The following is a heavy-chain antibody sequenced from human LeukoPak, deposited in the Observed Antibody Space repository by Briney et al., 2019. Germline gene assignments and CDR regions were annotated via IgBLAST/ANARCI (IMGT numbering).Heavy chain of an antibody. CDR3: AKASSGWYPGWFDP. Sequence: SETLSLTCTVSGGSISSSSYYWGWIRQPPGTGLEWIGSIYYSGSTYYNPSLKSRVTISVDTSKNQFSLKLSSVTAADTAVYYCAKASSGWYPGWFDPWGQGTLVTVSS. J-gene: IGHJ5*02. CDR1: GGSISSSSYY. CDR2: IYYSGST. V-gene: IGHV4-39*01. D-gene: IGHD6-19*01.